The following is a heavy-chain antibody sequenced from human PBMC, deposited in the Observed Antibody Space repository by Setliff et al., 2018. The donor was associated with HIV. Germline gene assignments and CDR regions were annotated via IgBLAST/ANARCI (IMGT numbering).Heavy chain of an antibody. CDR1: GDSISSGSYY. Sequence: PSETLSPTCTVSGDSISSGSYYWSWFRQPAGKELEWIGLIYISGSTIYNPSLKSRVTITINTSKRQFSLNLSSVTAADSAMYYCARESGIVGAQGFDYWSQGTLVTVSS. D-gene: IGHD1-26*01. CDR2: IYISGST. CDR3: ARESGIVGAQGFDY. V-gene: IGHV4-61*02. J-gene: IGHJ4*02.